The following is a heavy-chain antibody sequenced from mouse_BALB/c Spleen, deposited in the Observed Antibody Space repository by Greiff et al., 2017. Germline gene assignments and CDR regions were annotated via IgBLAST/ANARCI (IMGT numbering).Heavy chain of an antibody. CDR2: ISSGGGST. V-gene: IGHV5-12-1*01. J-gene: IGHJ3*01. D-gene: IGHD1-1*01. Sequence: EVHLVESGGGLVKPGGSLKLSCAASGFAFSSYDMSWVRQTPEKRLEWVAYISSGGGSTYYPDTVKGRFTISRDNAKNTLYLQMSSLKSEDTAMYYCARSYYGSPFAYWGQGTLVTVSA. CDR3: ARSYYGSPFAY. CDR1: GFAFSSYD.